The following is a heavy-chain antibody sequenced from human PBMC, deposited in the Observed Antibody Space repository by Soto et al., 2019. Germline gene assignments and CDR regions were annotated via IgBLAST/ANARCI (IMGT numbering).Heavy chain of an antibody. D-gene: IGHD2-21*01. V-gene: IGHV3-33*01. Sequence: ESGGGVVQPGRSLRLSCAAPGFTFSSYGMHWVRQAPGKGLEWVAVIWYDGSNKYYADSVKGRFTISRDNSKNTLYLQMNSLRAEDTAVYYCARNNKLGWYASAFDIWGQGTMVTVSS. J-gene: IGHJ3*02. CDR3: ARNNKLGWYASAFDI. CDR2: IWYDGSNK. CDR1: GFTFSSYG.